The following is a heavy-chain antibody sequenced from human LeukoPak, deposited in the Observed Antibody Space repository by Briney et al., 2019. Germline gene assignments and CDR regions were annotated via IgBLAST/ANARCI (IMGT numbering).Heavy chain of an antibody. CDR3: ARGRCSSTSCYEYYYYYMDV. V-gene: IGHV4-61*02. D-gene: IGHD2-2*01. J-gene: IGHJ6*03. CDR1: GYSISSGYY. CDR2: IYTSGST. Sequence: SETLSLTCTVSGYSISSGYYWSWIRQPAGKGLEWIGRIYTSGSTNYNPSLKSRVTISVDTSKNQFSLKLSSVTAADTAVYYCARGRCSSTSCYEYYYYYMDVWGKGTTVTISS.